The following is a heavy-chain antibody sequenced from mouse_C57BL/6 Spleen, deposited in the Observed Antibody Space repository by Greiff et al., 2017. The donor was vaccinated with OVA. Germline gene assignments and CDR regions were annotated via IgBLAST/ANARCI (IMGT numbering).Heavy chain of an antibody. J-gene: IGHJ3*01. D-gene: IGHD2-4*01. V-gene: IGHV1-50*01. CDR2: IDPSDSYT. Sequence: QVQLKQPGAELVKPGASVKLSCKASGYTFTRYWLQWVKQRPGQGLEWIGEIDPSDSYTNYNQKFKGKATLTVDPSSSTAYMQLSSLTSEDAAVYYCASPLYDYDGAYWGQGTLVTVSA. CDR1: GYTFTRYW. CDR3: ASPLYDYDGAY.